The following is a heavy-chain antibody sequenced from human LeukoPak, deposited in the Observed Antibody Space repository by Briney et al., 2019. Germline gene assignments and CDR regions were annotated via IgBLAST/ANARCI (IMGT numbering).Heavy chain of an antibody. CDR1: GGSISSGSYY. D-gene: IGHD6-19*01. CDR2: IYTSGST. CDR3: ARDLGGSSGWYGDAFDI. Sequence: SQTLSLTCTVSGGSISSGSYYWSWIRQPAGKGLEWIGRIYTSGSTNDNASLKSRSIISVDTSKNQFSLKLSSVTAADTAVYYCARDLGGSSGWYGDAFDIWGQGTVVTVSS. J-gene: IGHJ3*02. V-gene: IGHV4-61*02.